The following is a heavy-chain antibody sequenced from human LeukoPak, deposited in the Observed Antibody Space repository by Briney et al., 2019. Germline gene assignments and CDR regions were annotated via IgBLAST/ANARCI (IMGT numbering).Heavy chain of an antibody. V-gene: IGHV3-30*18. D-gene: IGHD6-19*01. CDR1: GFTFSSYG. J-gene: IGHJ4*02. CDR3: AKESPLYSSGWYFDY. Sequence: SGGSLRLSCAASGFTFSSYGMHWVRQAPGKGLEWVAVISYDGSNKYYADSVKGRFTISRDNSKNTLYLQMNSLRAEDTAVYYCAKESPLYSSGWYFDYWGQGTLVTVSS. CDR2: ISYDGSNK.